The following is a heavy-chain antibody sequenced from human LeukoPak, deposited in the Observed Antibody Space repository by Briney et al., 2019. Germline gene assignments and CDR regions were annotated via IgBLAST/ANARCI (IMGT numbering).Heavy chain of an antibody. V-gene: IGHV4-59*10. CDR2: IYTSGST. J-gene: IGHJ3*02. Sequence: PSETLSLTCAVYGGSFSGYYWSWIRQPAGKGLEWIGRIYTSGSTNYNPSLKSRVTISVDTSKNQFSLKLSSVTAADTAVYYCARATLAGGDDAFDIWGQGTMVTVSS. CDR1: GGSFSGYY. D-gene: IGHD3-16*01. CDR3: ARATLAGGDDAFDI.